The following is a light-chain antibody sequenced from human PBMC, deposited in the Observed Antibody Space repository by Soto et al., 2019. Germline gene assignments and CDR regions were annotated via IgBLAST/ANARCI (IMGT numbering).Light chain of an antibody. Sequence: EIVLTQSPGTLSLSPGERATLSCRASQSVSSSYLAWYQQKPGQAPRLLIYGASSGATGIPDRFSGSGSGTDFTLTISRLEPEDFAVYYCQQYGSSPLMYTFGQGTKLEIK. CDR2: GAS. V-gene: IGKV3-20*01. J-gene: IGKJ2*01. CDR1: QSVSSSY. CDR3: QQYGSSPLMYT.